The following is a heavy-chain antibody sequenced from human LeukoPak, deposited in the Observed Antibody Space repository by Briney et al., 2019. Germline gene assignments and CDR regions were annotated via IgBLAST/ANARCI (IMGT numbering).Heavy chain of an antibody. CDR2: IYHSGST. CDR1: GGSISSSNW. CDR3: ARDGPYSYSNSDY. V-gene: IGHV4-4*02. D-gene: IGHD4-11*01. Sequence: PSETLSLTCAVSGGSISSSNWWSWVRQPPGKGLEWIGEIYHSGSTNYNPSLKSRVTISVDKSKNQFSLKLSSVTAADTAVYYCARDGPYSYSNSDYWGQGTLVTVSS. J-gene: IGHJ4*02.